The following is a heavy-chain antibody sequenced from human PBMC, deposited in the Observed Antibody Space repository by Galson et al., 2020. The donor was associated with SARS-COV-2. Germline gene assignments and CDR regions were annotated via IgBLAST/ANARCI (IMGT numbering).Heavy chain of an antibody. J-gene: IGHJ4*02. CDR2: IYYSGST. Sequence: SETLSLTCTVSGGSISSGDYYWSWIRQPPGKGLEWIGYIYYSGSTYYNPSLKSRVTISVDTSKNQFSLKLSSVTAADTAVYYCARDYYDSSGYAMGEFDYWGQRTLVTVSS. V-gene: IGHV4-30-4*01. CDR3: ARDYYDSSGYAMGEFDY. CDR1: GGSISSGDYY. D-gene: IGHD3-22*01.